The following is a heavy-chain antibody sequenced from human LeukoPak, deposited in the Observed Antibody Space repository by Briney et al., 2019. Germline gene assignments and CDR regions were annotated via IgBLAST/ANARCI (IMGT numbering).Heavy chain of an antibody. Sequence: PGGSLRLSCAASGFTFSNAWMSWVRQAPGKGLEWVSFIYSGGKTHSSDSVKGRFTISRDNSKNTLYLQMSSLRAEDTAIYYCARRAGEYSHPYDYWGQGTLVTVSS. V-gene: IGHV3-53*01. J-gene: IGHJ4*02. CDR3: ARRAGEYSHPYDY. CDR1: GFTFSNAW. CDR2: IYSGGKT. D-gene: IGHD2-15*01.